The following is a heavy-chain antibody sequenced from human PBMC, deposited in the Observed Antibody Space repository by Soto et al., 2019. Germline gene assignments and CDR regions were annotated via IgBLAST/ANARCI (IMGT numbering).Heavy chain of an antibody. Sequence: GGSLRLSCAVSGFSISGNAMNWVRQAPGKGLEWVSTISVSGNAYYADSVKGRFTISGDNSKNTLYLQMNSLRAEDAAVYYCAKDSSKTYWGQGTLVTVSS. CDR3: AKDSSKTY. CDR1: GFSISGNA. J-gene: IGHJ4*02. D-gene: IGHD6-6*01. V-gene: IGHV3-23*01. CDR2: ISVSGNA.